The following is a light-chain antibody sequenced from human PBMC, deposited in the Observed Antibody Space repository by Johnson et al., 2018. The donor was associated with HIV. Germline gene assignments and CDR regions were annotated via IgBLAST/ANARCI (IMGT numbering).Light chain of an antibody. CDR1: RSNIGNNY. V-gene: IGLV1-51*02. CDR3: GTWDSSLSASYV. CDR2: ENN. Sequence: QSVLTQPPSVSAAPGQKVTISCSGSRSNIGNNYVSWYQQLPGTAPKLLIYENNKRPSGIPDRLSGSKSGTSATLGITGRQTGDEADYYCGTWDSSLSASYVFGTGTKVTVL. J-gene: IGLJ1*01.